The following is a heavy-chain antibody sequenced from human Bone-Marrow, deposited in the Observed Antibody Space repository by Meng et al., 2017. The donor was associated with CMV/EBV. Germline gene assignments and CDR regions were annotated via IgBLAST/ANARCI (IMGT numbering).Heavy chain of an antibody. J-gene: IGHJ4*02. CDR2: IKTDGSEK. CDR1: GFTFSNYW. CDR3: ARWIDYDLWSGNSYYFDY. Sequence: GGSLKISCAASGFTFSNYWMSWVRQAPGRGLEWLANIKTDGSEKYSVASVRGRFTISRDNAKNSLSLQMTSLRVDDTAVYFCARWIDYDLWSGNSYYFDYWGPGTLVTVSS. V-gene: IGHV3-7*01. D-gene: IGHD3-3*01.